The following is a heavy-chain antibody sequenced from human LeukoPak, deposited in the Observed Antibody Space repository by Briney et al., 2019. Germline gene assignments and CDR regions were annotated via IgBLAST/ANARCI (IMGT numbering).Heavy chain of an antibody. CDR2: VYASEIT. V-gene: IGHV4-4*07. CDR3: ARGPRGGNNYFYGMDI. D-gene: IGHD4-23*01. J-gene: IGHJ6*02. CDR1: GGSISSHY. Sequence: SETLSLTCSVSGGSISSHYWNWIRQPAGKGLEWIGHVYASEITNYNPSLRSRVSMSVDTSKNEFSLIVTSVTAADTAVYYCARGPRGGNNYFYGMDIWGQGTTVTVSS.